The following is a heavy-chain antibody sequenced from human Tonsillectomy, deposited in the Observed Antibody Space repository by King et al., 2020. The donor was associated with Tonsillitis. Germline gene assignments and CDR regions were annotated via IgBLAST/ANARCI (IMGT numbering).Heavy chain of an antibody. CDR2: ISGYNGNT. CDR1: GYTFTNYG. J-gene: IGHJ6*02. V-gene: IGHV1-18*04. CDR3: ARDGCIGGSCYSGDFAYYYGMDV. D-gene: IGHD2-15*01. Sequence: QLVQSGAEVKKPGASVKVSCKASGYTFTNYGISWVRQAPGQGLEWMGWISGYNGNTNYAQRLQGRVTMTTDTSTSTAYMELMSLRSDDTAVYYCARDGCIGGSCYSGDFAYYYGMDVWGQGTTVTVSS.